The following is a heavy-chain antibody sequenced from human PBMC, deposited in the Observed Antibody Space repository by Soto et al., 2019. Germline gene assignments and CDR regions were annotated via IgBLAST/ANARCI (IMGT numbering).Heavy chain of an antibody. CDR3: ARAEGVGATPPLYYYYGMDV. CDR1: GYTFTSYG. Sequence: ASVKVSCKASGYTFTSYGISLVRQAPGQGLEWLGGISPIFGKANYAQKFQGRVTITADESTSTAYMELSSLRSEDTAVYYCARAEGVGATPPLYYYYGMDVWGQGTTVTVSS. D-gene: IGHD1-26*01. J-gene: IGHJ6*02. CDR2: ISPIFGKA. V-gene: IGHV1-69*13.